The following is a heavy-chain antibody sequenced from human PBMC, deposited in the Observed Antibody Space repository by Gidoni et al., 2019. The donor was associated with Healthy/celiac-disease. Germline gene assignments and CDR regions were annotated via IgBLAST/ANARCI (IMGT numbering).Heavy chain of an antibody. CDR1: GFTFSSYA. J-gene: IGHJ4*02. CDR3: ARDHCSSTSCYPDY. D-gene: IGHD2-2*01. V-gene: IGHV3-30*04. CDR2: ISYDGSNK. Sequence: QVQLLESGGGVVQPGRSLRRSCAASGFTFSSYAMHWVRQAPGKGLGWVAVISYDGSNKYYADSVKGRFTISRDNSKNTLYLQMNSLRAEDTAVYYCARDHCSSTSCYPDYWGQGTLVTVSS.